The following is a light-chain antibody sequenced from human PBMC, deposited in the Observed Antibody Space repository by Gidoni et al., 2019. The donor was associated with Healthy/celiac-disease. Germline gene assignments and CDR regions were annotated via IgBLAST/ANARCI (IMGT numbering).Light chain of an antibody. CDR1: QSISSY. V-gene: IGKV1-39*01. Sequence: DFQMTHSPSSLSASVGDRVTITCRASQSISSYLNWYQQEPGKAPKLLLYAASSLQSGVPSRFSGSRSGTDFTLTISSLQPEDFATYYCQQRYSTPPLTFGGGTKVEIK. CDR2: AAS. CDR3: QQRYSTPPLT. J-gene: IGKJ4*01.